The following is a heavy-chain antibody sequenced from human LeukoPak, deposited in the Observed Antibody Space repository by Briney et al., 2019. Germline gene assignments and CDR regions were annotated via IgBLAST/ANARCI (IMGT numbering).Heavy chain of an antibody. V-gene: IGHV1-3*01. CDR3: ASGDLGYCSSTSCPTRGNAFDI. CDR2: TNAGNGNT. J-gene: IGHJ3*02. D-gene: IGHD2-2*01. CDR1: GYTFITYA. Sequence: ASVKVSCKASGYTFITYAMHWVRQAPGQRLEWMGWTNAGNGNTKYSQKFQGRVTITWDTSASTAYLELSNLRSEDTSIYYCASGDLGYCSSTSCPTRGNAFDIWGQGTMVTVSS.